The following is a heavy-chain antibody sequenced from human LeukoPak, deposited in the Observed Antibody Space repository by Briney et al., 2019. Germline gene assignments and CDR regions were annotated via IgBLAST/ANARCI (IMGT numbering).Heavy chain of an antibody. Sequence: SVKVSCKASGFTFTSSAVQWVRQARGQRLEWIGWIVVGSGNTNYAQKLQGRVTMTTDTSTSTAYMELRSLRSDDTAVYYCARVTGGILTGYYGYWGQGTLVTVSS. CDR2: IVVGSGNT. D-gene: IGHD3-9*01. CDR3: ARVTGGILTGYYGY. CDR1: GFTFTSSA. J-gene: IGHJ4*02. V-gene: IGHV1-58*01.